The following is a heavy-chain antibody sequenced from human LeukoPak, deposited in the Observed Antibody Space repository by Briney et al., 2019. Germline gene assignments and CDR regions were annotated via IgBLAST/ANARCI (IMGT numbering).Heavy chain of an antibody. CDR3: ARVSSSGVGGVLAFDI. D-gene: IGHD2-15*01. V-gene: IGHV4-59*12. CDR1: GGSISSYY. Sequence: SETLSLTCTVSGGSISSYYWSWIRQPPGKGLEWIGYIYYSGSTNYNPSLKSRVTISVDTSKNQFSLQLNSVTPEDTAVYYCARVSSSGVGGVLAFDIWGQGTMVTVSS. CDR2: IYYSGST. J-gene: IGHJ3*02.